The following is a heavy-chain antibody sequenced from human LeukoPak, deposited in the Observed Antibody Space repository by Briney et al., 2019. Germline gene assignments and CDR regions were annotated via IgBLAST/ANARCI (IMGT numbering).Heavy chain of an antibody. D-gene: IGHD3-10*01. CDR1: GGSISSGDYY. CDR3: ARGEEYYVSGSYLRWFDP. Sequence: SQTLSLTCTVSGGSISSGDYYWRWIRQPPGKGLEWIGYIYYTGTTYYNPSLKSRFTISVDTSKHQFSLKLTSVTAADTAVYFCARGEEYYVSGSYLRWFDPWGQGTLVTVSS. CDR2: IYYTGTT. V-gene: IGHV4-30-4*01. J-gene: IGHJ5*02.